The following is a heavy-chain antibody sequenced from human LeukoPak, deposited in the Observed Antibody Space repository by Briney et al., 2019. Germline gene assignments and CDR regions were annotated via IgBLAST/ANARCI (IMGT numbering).Heavy chain of an antibody. CDR1: GGSISSYY. Sequence: PSETLSLTCTVSGGSISSYYWSWIRQPPGKGLEWIGSIYYSGSTYYNPSLKSRVTISVDTSKNQFSLKLSSVTAADTAVYYCARQPYHSAPYYFDYWGQGTLVTVSS. CDR3: ARQPYHSAPYYFDY. D-gene: IGHD1-1*01. V-gene: IGHV4-59*05. J-gene: IGHJ4*02. CDR2: IYYSGST.